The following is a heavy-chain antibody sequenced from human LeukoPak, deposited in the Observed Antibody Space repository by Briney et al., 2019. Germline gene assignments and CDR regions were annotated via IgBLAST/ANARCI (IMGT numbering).Heavy chain of an antibody. D-gene: IGHD3-22*01. CDR3: ARVGYYYDSSGYYYYYMDV. J-gene: IGHJ6*03. CDR1: GGTFSNYG. CDR2: IIPIFGKA. V-gene: IGHV1-69*13. Sequence: ASVKVSCKASGGTFSNYGIIWVRQAPGQGLEWMGGIIPIFGKANYSQKFQGRVTITADESTSTAYMELSSLRSEDTAVYYCARVGYYYDSSGYYYYYMDVWGKGTTVTVSS.